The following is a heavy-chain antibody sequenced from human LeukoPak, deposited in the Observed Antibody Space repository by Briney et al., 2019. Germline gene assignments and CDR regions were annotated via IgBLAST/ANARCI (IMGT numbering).Heavy chain of an antibody. V-gene: IGHV3-74*01. CDR1: GLSISGYW. J-gene: IGHJ5*02. CDR3: AGDPYILDAA. D-gene: IGHD3-16*01. Sequence: QAGGSLRLSCTASGLSISGYWMHWVRQAPGKGLVWLSRINSDGSGTDYADSVKGRFTVSRDNGKNTVYLRMSSLRAEDTAVYYCAGDPYILDAAWGQGTLVTVSS. CDR2: INSDGSGT.